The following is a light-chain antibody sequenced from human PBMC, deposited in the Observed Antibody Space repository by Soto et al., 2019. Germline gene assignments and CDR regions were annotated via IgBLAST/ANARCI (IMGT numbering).Light chain of an antibody. J-gene: IGLJ1*01. CDR2: EVT. CDR3: SSYVGSDVFV. V-gene: IGLV2-8*01. Sequence: QSALTQPPSASGSPGQTVSISCTGTRRDVGGYNYVSWYQQHPGKAHKLMIYEVTKRPSGVPDRFSGSKSGNTAFLTVSGLQPGDDADYYCSSYVGSDVFVFGTGTKLTVL. CDR1: RRDVGGYNY.